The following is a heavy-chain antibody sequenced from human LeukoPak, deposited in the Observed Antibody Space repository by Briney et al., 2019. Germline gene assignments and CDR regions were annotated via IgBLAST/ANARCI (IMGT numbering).Heavy chain of an antibody. CDR1: GFTFSSYW. CDR3: ARYCSSTSCRYPNWFDP. Sequence: GGSLRLSCAASGFTFSSYWMHWVRQGPGKGLVWVSRVNSDGSSTRYADSVKGRFTISRDNAKNTLYLQMSSLRAEDTAVYYCARYCSSTSCRYPNWFDPWGQGTLVTVSS. J-gene: IGHJ5*02. D-gene: IGHD2-2*01. V-gene: IGHV3-74*01. CDR2: VNSDGSST.